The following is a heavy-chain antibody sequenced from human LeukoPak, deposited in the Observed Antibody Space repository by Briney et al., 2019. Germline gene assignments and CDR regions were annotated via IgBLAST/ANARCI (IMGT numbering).Heavy chain of an antibody. V-gene: IGHV4-34*01. CDR2: INHSGST. D-gene: IGHD3-9*01. J-gene: IGHJ5*02. CDR3: ARGFLTGYWAANWFDP. CDR1: GGSFSGYY. Sequence: SETLSLTCAVYGGSFSGYYWSWIRQPPGKGLEWIGEINHSGSTNYNPSLKSRVTISVDTSKNQFSLKLSSVTAADTAVYYCARGFLTGYWAANWFDPWGQGTLVTVSS.